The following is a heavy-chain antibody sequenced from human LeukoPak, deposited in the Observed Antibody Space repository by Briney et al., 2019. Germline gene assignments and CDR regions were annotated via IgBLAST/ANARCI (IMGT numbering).Heavy chain of an antibody. J-gene: IGHJ5*02. CDR3: ARDLGYYYGSGSYYYWFDP. Sequence: GASVKVSCKASGGTFSSYAISWVRQAPGQGLEWMGWINPNSGGTNYAQKFQGRVTMTRDTSISTAYMELSRLRSDDTAVYYCARDLGYYYGSGSYYYWFDPWGQGTLVTVSS. CDR1: GGTFSSYA. D-gene: IGHD3-10*01. V-gene: IGHV1-2*02. CDR2: INPNSGGT.